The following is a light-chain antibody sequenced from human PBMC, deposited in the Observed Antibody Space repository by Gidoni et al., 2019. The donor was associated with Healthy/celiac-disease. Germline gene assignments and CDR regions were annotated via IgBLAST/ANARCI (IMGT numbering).Light chain of an antibody. Sequence: EIVLTQSPGTLSLSPGERATLSCRASPSVSSSYLAWSQQKPGQAPRLLIYGASSRATGIPDRFSGSGSGTDFTLTISRLEPEDCAVYYCQQYGSSGTFGQGTKVEIK. V-gene: IGKV3-20*01. CDR2: GAS. J-gene: IGKJ1*01. CDR3: QQYGSSGT. CDR1: PSVSSSY.